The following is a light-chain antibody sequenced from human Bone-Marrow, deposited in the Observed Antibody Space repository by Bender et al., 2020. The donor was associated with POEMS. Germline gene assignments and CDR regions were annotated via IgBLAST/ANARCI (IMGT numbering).Light chain of an antibody. V-gene: IGLV2-23*01. Sequence: QSVLTQPASVSGSPGQSITISCTGTSSDVGSYNRVSWYQQHPGKAPKLMIYEDSQRPSGVSHRFSGSKSGNTASLTISGLQAEDEADYYCCSKASPGVVFGGGTKLTVL. CDR3: CSKASPGVV. CDR1: SSDVGSYNR. CDR2: EDS. J-gene: IGLJ2*01.